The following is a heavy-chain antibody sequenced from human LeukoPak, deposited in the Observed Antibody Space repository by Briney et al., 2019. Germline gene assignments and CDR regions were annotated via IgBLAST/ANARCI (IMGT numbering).Heavy chain of an antibody. Sequence: SGGSLRLSCAASGFTFDDYAMHWVRQAPGKGLEWVSGISWNSGSIGYADSVKGRFTISRDNAKNSLYLQMNSLRAEDTALYYCAKDPFPYCSGGSCYSAAFDIWGQGTMVTVSS. V-gene: IGHV3-9*01. CDR1: GFTFDDYA. CDR3: AKDPFPYCSGGSCYSAAFDI. J-gene: IGHJ3*02. D-gene: IGHD2-15*01. CDR2: ISWNSGSI.